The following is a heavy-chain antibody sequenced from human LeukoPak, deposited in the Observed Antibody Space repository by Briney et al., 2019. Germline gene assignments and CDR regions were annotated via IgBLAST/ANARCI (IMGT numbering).Heavy chain of an antibody. CDR1: GDSFSSGSAA. D-gene: IGHD6-19*01. J-gene: IGHJ6*02. CDR2: TYYRSKWYF. CDR3: VRQLTRYTSDWDYYYGLDV. V-gene: IGHV6-1*01. Sequence: SQTLSLTCAISGDSFSSGSAAWNWIRQSPSRGLEWLGRTYYRSKWYFDYAVSVKSRMTVSPDTSKNRFSLQLNSVTPEDTAVYYCVRQLTRYTSDWDYYYGLDVWGQGTTVTVSS.